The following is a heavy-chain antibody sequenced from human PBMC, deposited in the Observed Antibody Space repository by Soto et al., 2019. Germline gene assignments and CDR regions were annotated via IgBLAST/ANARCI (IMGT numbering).Heavy chain of an antibody. J-gene: IGHJ4*02. CDR2: FDPEDGET. CDR1: GYTLTELS. D-gene: IGHD5-18*01. Sequence: ASVKVSCKVSGYTLTELSMHWVRQAPGKGLEWMGGFDPEDGETIYAQKFQGRVTMTEDTSTDTAYMELSSLRSEDTAVYYCATVPVDTAMAHFDYWGQGTLVTVSS. CDR3: ATVPVDTAMAHFDY. V-gene: IGHV1-24*01.